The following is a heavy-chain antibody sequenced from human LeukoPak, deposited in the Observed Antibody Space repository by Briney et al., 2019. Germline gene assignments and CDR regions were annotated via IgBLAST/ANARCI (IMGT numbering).Heavy chain of an antibody. CDR1: GGSFSGYY. D-gene: IGHD6-13*01. CDR2: INHSGST. J-gene: IGHJ4*02. CDR3: ARVAAAGTVVDY. Sequence: SETLSLTCAVYGGSFSGYYWSWTRQPPGKGLEWIGEINHSGSTNYNPSLKSRVTISVDTSKKQFSLKLSSVTAADTAVYYCARVAAAGTVVDYWGQGTLVTVSS. V-gene: IGHV4-34*01.